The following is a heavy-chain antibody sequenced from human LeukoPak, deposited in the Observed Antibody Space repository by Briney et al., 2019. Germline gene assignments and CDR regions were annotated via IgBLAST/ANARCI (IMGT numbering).Heavy chain of an antibody. Sequence: ASVKVSCKASGYTFTSYGISWVRQAPGQGLEWMGWISAYNGNTNYAQKLQGRVTMTTDTSTSTAYMELRSLRSGDTAVYYCARKIPSYCSSTSCYTYFDYWGQGTLVTVSS. CDR3: ARKIPSYCSSTSCYTYFDY. D-gene: IGHD2-2*02. V-gene: IGHV1-18*01. CDR2: ISAYNGNT. CDR1: GYTFTSYG. J-gene: IGHJ4*02.